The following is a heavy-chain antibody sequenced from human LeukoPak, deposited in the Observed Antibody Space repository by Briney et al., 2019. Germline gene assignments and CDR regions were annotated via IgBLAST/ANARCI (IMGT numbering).Heavy chain of an antibody. V-gene: IGHV1-69*05. Sequence: GASVKVSCKASGGTFSSYAISWVRQAPGQGLEWMGGIIPIFGTANYAQKLQGRVTMTTDTSTSTAYMELRSLRSDDTAVYYCARDNVIAMDVWGQGTTVTVSS. CDR1: GGTFSSYA. CDR3: ARDNVIAMDV. CDR2: IIPIFGTA. D-gene: IGHD3-22*01. J-gene: IGHJ6*02.